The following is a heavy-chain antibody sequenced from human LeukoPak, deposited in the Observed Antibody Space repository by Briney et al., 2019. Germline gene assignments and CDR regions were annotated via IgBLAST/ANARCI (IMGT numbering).Heavy chain of an antibody. Sequence: KSGGSLRLSCAASGFTFSSYSMNWVRQAPGKGLEWVSSISSSSSYIYYADSVKGRSTISRDNAKNSLYLQMNSLRAEDTAVYYCASEGVDYWGQGTLVTVSS. J-gene: IGHJ4*02. CDR1: GFTFSSYS. V-gene: IGHV3-21*01. CDR2: ISSSSSYI. CDR3: ASEGVDY. D-gene: IGHD3-16*01.